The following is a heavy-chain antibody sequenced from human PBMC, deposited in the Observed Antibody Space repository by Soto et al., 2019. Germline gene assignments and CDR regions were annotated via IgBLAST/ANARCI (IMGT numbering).Heavy chain of an antibody. CDR3: AKDGEDIVVVPAAYNWFDP. CDR1: GFTVSSNY. Sequence: EVQLVESGGGLIQPGGSLRLSCAASGFTVSSNYMSWVRQAPGKGLEWVSVIYSGGSTYYADSVKGRFTISRDNSKNTLYLQMNILRAEDTAVYYCAKDGEDIVVVPAAYNWFDPWGQGTLVTVSS. J-gene: IGHJ5*02. V-gene: IGHV3-53*01. D-gene: IGHD2-2*01. CDR2: IYSGGST.